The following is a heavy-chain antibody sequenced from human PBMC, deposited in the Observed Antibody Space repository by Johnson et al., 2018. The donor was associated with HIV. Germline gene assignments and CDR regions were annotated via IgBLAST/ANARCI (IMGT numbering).Heavy chain of an antibody. D-gene: IGHD3-22*01. J-gene: IGHJ3*02. V-gene: IGHV3-66*01. CDR2: IYSGGST. Sequence: VQLVESGGGVVRPGGSLRLSCAASGFTVSNNYMSWVRQAPGKGLEWVSVIYSGGSTHYADSVKGRFTISRDNSKNTLYLQMNSLRVEDTAVYYCARDFGYYYDRWAFDIWGQGTMVTVSS. CDR1: GFTVSNNY. CDR3: ARDFGYYYDRWAFDI.